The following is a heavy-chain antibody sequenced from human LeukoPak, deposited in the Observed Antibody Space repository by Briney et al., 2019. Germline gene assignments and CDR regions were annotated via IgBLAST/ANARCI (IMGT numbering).Heavy chain of an antibody. Sequence: PSETLSLTCTVSGGSISSYYWSWIRQPPGKGLEWIGYIYSSGSTNYNPSLKSRVTISVDTSKNQFSLKLSSVTAADTAVYYCARQGPVSGSYFNWFDPWGQGTLVTVSS. CDR2: IYSSGST. V-gene: IGHV4-59*08. J-gene: IGHJ5*02. D-gene: IGHD1-26*01. CDR1: GGSISSYY. CDR3: ARQGPVSGSYFNWFDP.